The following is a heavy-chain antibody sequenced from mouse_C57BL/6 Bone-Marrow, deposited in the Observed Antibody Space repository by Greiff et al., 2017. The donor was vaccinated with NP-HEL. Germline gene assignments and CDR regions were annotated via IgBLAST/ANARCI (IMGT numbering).Heavy chain of an antibody. Sequence: EVQLQQSGAELVRPGASVKLSCTASGFNIKDDYMHWVKQRPEQGLEWIGWIDPENGDTEYASKFQGKATITADTSSNTAYLQLSSLTSEDTAVYYCTLYGYYFDYGGQGTTLTVSS. V-gene: IGHV14-4*01. J-gene: IGHJ2*01. CDR3: TLYGYYFDY. CDR2: IDPENGDT. D-gene: IGHD1-1*01. CDR1: GFNIKDDY.